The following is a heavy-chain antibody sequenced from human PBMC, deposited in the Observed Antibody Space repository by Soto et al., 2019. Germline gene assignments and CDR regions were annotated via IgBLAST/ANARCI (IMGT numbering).Heavy chain of an antibody. CDR2: ISYDGSNK. CDR1: GFTFSSYG. J-gene: IGHJ3*02. V-gene: IGHV3-30*18. Sequence: GGSLRLSCAASGFTFSSYGMHWVRQAPGKGLEWVAVISYDGSNKYYADSVKGRFTISRDNSKNTLYLQMNSLRAEDTAVYYCAKDHYRGGAFDIWGQGTMVTVSS. CDR3: AKDHYRGGAFDI. D-gene: IGHD3-10*01.